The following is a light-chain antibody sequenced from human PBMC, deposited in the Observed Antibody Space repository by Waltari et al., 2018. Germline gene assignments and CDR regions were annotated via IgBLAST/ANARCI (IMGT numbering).Light chain of an antibody. V-gene: IGKV1-39*01. Sequence: DIQMTQSPSSLSASVGDRVTITCRASQSISNFLIWYQQKPGKAPTLLIYGASTLQTGVPSRFSCSGSGTDFTLTISSVQPEDFAAYYCQQSYRIPPTFGGGTKVEI. CDR2: GAS. CDR1: QSISNF. CDR3: QQSYRIPPT. J-gene: IGKJ4*01.